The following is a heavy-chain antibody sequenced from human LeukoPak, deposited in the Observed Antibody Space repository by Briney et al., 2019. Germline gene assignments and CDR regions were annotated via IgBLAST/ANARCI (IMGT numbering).Heavy chain of an antibody. CDR1: GGSISRGSYY. J-gene: IGHJ3*02. Sequence: PSETLSLTCTVSGGSISRGSYYWSWIRQPAAKGLEWIGRIYTSGSTNYNPSLKSRVTISVDTSKNQFSLKLSSVTAADTAVYYCAREVGYTVTTRGAFDIWGQGTMVTVSS. D-gene: IGHD4-17*01. V-gene: IGHV4-61*02. CDR3: AREVGYTVTTRGAFDI. CDR2: IYTSGST.